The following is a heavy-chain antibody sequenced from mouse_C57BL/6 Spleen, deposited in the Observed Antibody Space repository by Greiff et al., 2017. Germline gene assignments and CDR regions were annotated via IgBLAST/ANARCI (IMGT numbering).Heavy chain of an antibody. V-gene: IGHV1-64*01. CDR1: GYTFTSYW. CDR2: IHPNSGST. D-gene: IGHD2-1*01. Sequence: QVQLQQPGAELVKPGASVKLSCKASGYTFTSYWMHWVKQRPGQGLEWIGMIHPNSGSTNYNEKFKSKATLTVDKASSTAYMQLSSLTSEDSAIYYCARDGNYAGFAYWGQGTLVTVSA. CDR3: ARDGNYAGFAY. J-gene: IGHJ3*01.